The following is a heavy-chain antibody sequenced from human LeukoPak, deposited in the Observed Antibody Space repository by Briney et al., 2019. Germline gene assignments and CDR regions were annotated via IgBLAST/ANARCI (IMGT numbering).Heavy chain of an antibody. D-gene: IGHD5-24*01. V-gene: IGHV3-30*02. Sequence: GGSLRLSCAASGFTFSNYDIHWVRQAPGKGLEWVAFIRYDGSDKYYVDSVKGRFTISRDNSRNILYLQMNSLTAEDTAVYYCAKNRVGHNYADAFEIWGQGTMVRVCS. CDR2: IRYDGSDK. CDR3: AKNRVGHNYADAFEI. CDR1: GFTFSNYD. J-gene: IGHJ3*02.